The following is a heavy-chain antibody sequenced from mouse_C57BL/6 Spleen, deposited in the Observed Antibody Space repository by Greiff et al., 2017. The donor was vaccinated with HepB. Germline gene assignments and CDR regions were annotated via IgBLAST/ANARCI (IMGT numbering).Heavy chain of an antibody. CDR2: IDPETGGT. D-gene: IGHD1-1*01. V-gene: IGHV1-15*01. J-gene: IGHJ1*03. CDR1: GYTFTDYE. Sequence: LQESGAELVRPGASVTLSCKASGYTFTDYEMHWVKQTPVHGLEWIGAIDPETGGTAYNQKFKGKAILTADKSSSTAYMELRSLTSEDSAVYYCTRVLTHFDVWGTGTTVTVSS. CDR3: TRVLTHFDV.